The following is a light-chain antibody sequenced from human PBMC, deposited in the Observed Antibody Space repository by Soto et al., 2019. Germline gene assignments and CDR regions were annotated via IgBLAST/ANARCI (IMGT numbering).Light chain of an antibody. CDR3: HHYNSYSEA. J-gene: IGKJ1*01. V-gene: IGKV1-5*03. CDR2: KAS. CDR1: QTISSG. Sequence: DIQITQSPSTLSGSVGDRVTITCRASQTISSGLAWYQQKPGKAPKLLIYKASTLKSGVPSRFSGSGSGTEFTLTICSLQPDDFPTYYCHHYNSYSEAFGQGTKLDIK.